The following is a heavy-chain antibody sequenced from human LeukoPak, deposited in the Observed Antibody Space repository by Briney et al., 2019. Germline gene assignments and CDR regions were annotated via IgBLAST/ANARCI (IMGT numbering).Heavy chain of an antibody. J-gene: IGHJ4*02. CDR1: GGSISSYY. CDR2: IYTSGST. V-gene: IGHV4-4*09. CDR3: ARLSNYGASYYFDY. Sequence: SETLSLTCAVSGGSISSYYWTWIRQPPGKGLECIGYIYTSGSTNYSPSLKSRVTISVDTSKNQFSLKLSSVTAADTAVYYCARLSNYGASYYFDYWGQGTLLTVSS. D-gene: IGHD4-17*01.